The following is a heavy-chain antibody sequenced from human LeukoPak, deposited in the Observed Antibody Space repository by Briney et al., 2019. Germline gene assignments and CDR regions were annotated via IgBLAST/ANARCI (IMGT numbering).Heavy chain of an antibody. CDR3: ARSGYLRMDV. J-gene: IGHJ6*02. V-gene: IGHV4-34*01. Sequence: PSETLSLTCAVYGGSLSGYYWSWIRQPPGKGLEWIGEINHSGSTNYNPSLKSRVTISVDTSKNQFSLKLSSVTAADTAVYYGARSGYLRMDVWGQGTTVTVSS. CDR2: INHSGST. D-gene: IGHD6-25*01. CDR1: GGSLSGYY.